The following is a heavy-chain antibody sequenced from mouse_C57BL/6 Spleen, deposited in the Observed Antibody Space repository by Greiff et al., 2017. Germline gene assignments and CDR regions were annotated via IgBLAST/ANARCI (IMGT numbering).Heavy chain of an antibody. CDR3: ARKGGCWSMDY. CDR2: IDPSDSYT. Sequence: QVQLQQPGAELVMPGASVKLSCKASGYTFTSYWMHWVKQRPGQGLEWIGEIDPSDSYTNYNQKFKGKSTLTVDKSSSTAYMQLSSLTSEDSAVYYCARKGGCWSMDYWGQGTSVTVSS. V-gene: IGHV1-69*01. J-gene: IGHJ4*01. CDR1: GYTFTSYW.